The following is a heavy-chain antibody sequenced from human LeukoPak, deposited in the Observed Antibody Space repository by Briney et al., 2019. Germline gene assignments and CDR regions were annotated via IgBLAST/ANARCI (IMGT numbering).Heavy chain of an antibody. CDR1: GGSISSYY. CDR2: IYYSGST. D-gene: IGHD6-13*01. Sequence: SETLSLTCTVSGGSISSYYWSWIRQPPGKGLEWIGYIYYSGSTNYNPSLKSRVTISVDTSKNQFSPKLSSVTAADTAVYYCARGGSSWYLYYFDYWGQGTLVTVSS. V-gene: IGHV4-59*01. CDR3: ARGGSSWYLYYFDY. J-gene: IGHJ4*02.